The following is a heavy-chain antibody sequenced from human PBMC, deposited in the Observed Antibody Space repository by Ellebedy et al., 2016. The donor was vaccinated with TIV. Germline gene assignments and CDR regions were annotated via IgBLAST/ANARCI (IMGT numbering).Heavy chain of an antibody. CDR2: ISYDGSNK. V-gene: IGHV3-30*01. CDR3: AKDPRRRYVVRGTSYYFDF. Sequence: GESLKISCAASGFTFSNYAIHWVRQAPGKGLEWVAVISYDGSNKYYADSVKGRFTISRDNSKNKLYLHMNSLRAVDTAVYYCAKDPRRRYVVRGTSYYFDFWGQGTLVTVSS. J-gene: IGHJ4*02. CDR1: GFTFSNYA. D-gene: IGHD1-14*01.